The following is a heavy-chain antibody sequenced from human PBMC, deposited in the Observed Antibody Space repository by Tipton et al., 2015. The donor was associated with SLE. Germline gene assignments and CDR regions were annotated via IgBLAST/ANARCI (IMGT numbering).Heavy chain of an antibody. CDR3: ARLTVTPHWYFDL. V-gene: IGHV4-59*08. D-gene: IGHD2-21*02. J-gene: IGHJ2*01. CDR1: GESFSGYF. Sequence: GSLRLSCAVHGESFSGYFWSWIRQPPGKGLEWIGYIYHSGTTNYNPSLKSRITISVDTSKNQFSLDLSSVTAADTAVYYCARLTVTPHWYFDLWGRGTPVTVSS. CDR2: IYHSGTT.